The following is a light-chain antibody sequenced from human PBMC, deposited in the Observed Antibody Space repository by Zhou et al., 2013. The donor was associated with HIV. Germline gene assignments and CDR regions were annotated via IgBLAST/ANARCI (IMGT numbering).Light chain of an antibody. CDR2: TAS. Sequence: DIQMTQSPSTLAASVGDRVTITCRASQSIGRWLAWYQQKPGKAPKVLIYTASNLDTGVPSRFSGSGSGTEFTLTISGLQPDDFATYYCQQYASYSQTFGQGTKVDIK. V-gene: IGKV1-5*03. CDR3: QQYASYSQT. CDR1: QSIGRW. J-gene: IGKJ1*01.